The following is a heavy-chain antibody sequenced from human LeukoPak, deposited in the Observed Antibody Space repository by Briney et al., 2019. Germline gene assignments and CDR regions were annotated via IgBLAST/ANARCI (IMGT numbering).Heavy chain of an antibody. CDR2: IYTSGST. V-gene: IGHV4-61*02. Sequence: SQTLSLTCTVPGGSISSGSYYWSWIRQPAGKGLEWIGRIYTSGSTNYNPSLKSRVTISVDTSKNQFSLKLSSVTAADTAVYYCAREGIAAAVMSWGQGTLVTVSS. D-gene: IGHD6-13*01. J-gene: IGHJ4*02. CDR1: GGSISSGSYY. CDR3: AREGIAAAVMS.